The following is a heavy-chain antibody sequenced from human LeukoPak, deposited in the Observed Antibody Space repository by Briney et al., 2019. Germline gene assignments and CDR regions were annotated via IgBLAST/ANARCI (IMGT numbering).Heavy chain of an antibody. Sequence: GGSLRLSCAASGFTFSSYGMHWVRQAPGKGLEWVAVISHDGSNKYYADSVKGRFTSSRDNSKNTLYLQMNSLRAEDTAVYYCARDPSPSIAVADYFDYWGQGTLVTVSS. CDR3: ARDPSPSIAVADYFDY. V-gene: IGHV3-30*03. J-gene: IGHJ4*02. CDR1: GFTFSSYG. D-gene: IGHD6-19*01. CDR2: ISHDGSNK.